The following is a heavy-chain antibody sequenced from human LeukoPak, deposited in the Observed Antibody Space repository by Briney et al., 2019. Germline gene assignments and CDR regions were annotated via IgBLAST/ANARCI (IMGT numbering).Heavy chain of an antibody. V-gene: IGHV3-43*02. J-gene: IGHJ4*02. CDR1: GFTFDDYA. CDR2: ISGDGGST. CDR3: AKSNSHGSSWYYFDY. D-gene: IGHD6-13*01. Sequence: GGSLRLSCAASGFTFDDYAMHWVRQAPGKGLEWVSPISGDGGSTYYADSVKGRFTISRDNSKNSLDLQMNSLRTEDTALYYCAKSNSHGSSWYYFDYWGQGTLVTVSS.